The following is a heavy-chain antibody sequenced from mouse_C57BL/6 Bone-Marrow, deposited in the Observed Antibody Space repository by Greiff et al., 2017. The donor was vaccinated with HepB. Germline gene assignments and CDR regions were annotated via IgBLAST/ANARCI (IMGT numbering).Heavy chain of an antibody. CDR3: ARGMYYGSREGYYYAMDY. D-gene: IGHD1-1*01. CDR2: IYPGDGDT. J-gene: IGHJ4*01. CDR1: GYAFSSYW. Sequence: QVQLQQSGAELVKPGASVKISCKASGYAFSSYWMNWVKQRPGKGLEWIGQIYPGDGDTNYNGKFKGKATLTADKSSSTAYMQLSSLTSEDSAVYFCARGMYYGSREGYYYAMDYWGQGTSVTVSS. V-gene: IGHV1-80*01.